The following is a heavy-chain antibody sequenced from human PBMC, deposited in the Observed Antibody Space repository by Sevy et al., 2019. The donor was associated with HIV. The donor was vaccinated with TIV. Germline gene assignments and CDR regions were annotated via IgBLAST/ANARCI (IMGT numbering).Heavy chain of an antibody. J-gene: IGHJ3*02. V-gene: IGHV3-23*01. D-gene: IGHD6-13*01. CDR3: AKVTTATHGSRNGFDI. Sequence: GGSLRLSCGASGFTFRNFGMSWVRQAPGTGLEWVSGISGGGDNTYYADSVKGRFTISRENSKDTLFLEMNSLRAEDTAMYYCAKVTTATHGSRNGFDIWGQGTMVTVSS. CDR1: GFTFRNFG. CDR2: ISGGGDNT.